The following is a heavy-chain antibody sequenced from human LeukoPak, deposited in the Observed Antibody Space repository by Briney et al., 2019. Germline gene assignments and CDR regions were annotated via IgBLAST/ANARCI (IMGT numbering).Heavy chain of an antibody. J-gene: IGHJ4*02. CDR2: INPSGGST. CDR1: GYTFTSYY. CDR3: ARVPDYYDSSGYPDY. V-gene: IGHV1-46*01. D-gene: IGHD3-22*01. Sequence: ASVKVSCKASGYTFTSYYMHWVRQAPGQGLEWMGIINPSGGSTSYAQKFEGRVTMTRDTSTSTVYMELSSLRSEDTAVYYCARVPDYYDSSGYPDYWGQGTLVTVSS.